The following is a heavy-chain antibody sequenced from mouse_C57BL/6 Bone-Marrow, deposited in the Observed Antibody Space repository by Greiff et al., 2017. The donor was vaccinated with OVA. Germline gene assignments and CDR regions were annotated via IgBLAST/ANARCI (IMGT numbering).Heavy chain of an antibody. CDR2: INPGSGGT. CDR3: AREGVGRSFAY. V-gene: IGHV1-54*01. D-gene: IGHD4-1*01. J-gene: IGHJ3*01. CDR1: GYAFTNYL. Sequence: QVQLKESGAELVRPGTSVKVSCKASGYAFTNYLIEWVKQRPGQGLEWIGVINPGSGGTNYNEKFKGKATLTADKSSSTAYMQLSSLTSEDSAVYFCAREGVGRSFAYWGQGTLVTVSA.